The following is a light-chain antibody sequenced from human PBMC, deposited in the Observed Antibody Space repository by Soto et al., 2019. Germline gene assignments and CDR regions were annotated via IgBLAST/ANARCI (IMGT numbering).Light chain of an antibody. J-gene: IGLJ1*01. CDR1: SSNIGAGYD. CDR2: GNS. V-gene: IGLV1-40*01. Sequence: QAVLTQPPSVSGAPGQRVTISCTGSSSNIGAGYDVHWYQQLPGTAPKLLIYGNSNRPSGVPDRFSGSKSGTSASLAITGLQAEDEADYYCQSYGSSRSGYGFGTGTKVTVL. CDR3: QSYGSSRSGYG.